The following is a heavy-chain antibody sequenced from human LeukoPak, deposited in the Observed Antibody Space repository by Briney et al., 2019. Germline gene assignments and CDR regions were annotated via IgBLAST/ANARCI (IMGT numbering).Heavy chain of an antibody. CDR3: AREDYYYDSSPVKAFDY. D-gene: IGHD3-22*01. CDR2: IKQDGSEK. Sequence: GGSLRLSCAASGFTFSSYWMSWVRQAPGKGLEWVANIKQDGSEKYYVDSVKGRFTISRDNSKNTLYLQMNSLRAEDTAVYYCAREDYYYDSSPVKAFDYWGQGTLVTVSS. J-gene: IGHJ4*02. CDR1: GFTFSSYW. V-gene: IGHV3-7*01.